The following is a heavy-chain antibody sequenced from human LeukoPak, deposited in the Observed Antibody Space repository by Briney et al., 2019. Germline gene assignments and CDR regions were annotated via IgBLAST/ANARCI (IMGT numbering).Heavy chain of an antibody. V-gene: IGHV3-66*02. CDR1: GFTVNSNY. CDR2: IHSGGGT. D-gene: IGHD1-1*01. CDR3: ARVFWN. J-gene: IGHJ4*02. Sequence: GGSLRLSCVASGFTVNSNYMSWVRQAPGKGLEWVSVIHSGGGTYYADSVKGRFTISRDNSKSTVYLQMSSLRAEDTAVYYCARVFWNWGQGTLVTVSS.